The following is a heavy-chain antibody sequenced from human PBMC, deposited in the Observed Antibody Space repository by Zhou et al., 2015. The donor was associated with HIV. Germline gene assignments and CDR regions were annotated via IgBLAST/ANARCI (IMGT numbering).Heavy chain of an antibody. J-gene: IGHJ4*02. CDR3: ARDRSGISYYGSGNPSYYFDY. Sequence: QVQLVQSGAEVKKPGASVKVSCKASGYTFTGYYMHWVRQAPGQGLEWMGWINPNSGGTNYAQKFQGWVTMTRDTSISTAYMELSRLRSDDTAVYYCARDRSGISYYGSGNPSYYFDYWGQGTLVTVSS. D-gene: IGHD3-10*01. CDR2: INPNSGGT. V-gene: IGHV1-2*04. CDR1: GYTFTGYY.